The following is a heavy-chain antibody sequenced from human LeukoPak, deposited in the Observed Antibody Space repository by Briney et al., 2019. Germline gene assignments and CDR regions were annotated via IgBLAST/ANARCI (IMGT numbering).Heavy chain of an antibody. CDR1: GASISRGTYY. CDR2: IDSSGTT. D-gene: IGHD1-1*01. V-gene: IGHV4-39*01. Sequence: SETLSLTCTVSGASISRGTYYWGWIRQYPEKGLERIGSIDSSGTTHYNSSLKSRIIISVDTSKNQVSLNLTSVTFADTAVYYCARHGYIQFWLYWGQGTQVIVSS. J-gene: IGHJ4*02. CDR3: ARHGYIQFWLY.